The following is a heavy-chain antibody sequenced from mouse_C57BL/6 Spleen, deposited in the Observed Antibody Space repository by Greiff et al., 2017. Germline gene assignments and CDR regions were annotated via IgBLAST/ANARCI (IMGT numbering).Heavy chain of an antibody. CDR2: IHPNSGST. CDR3: TSSYDYAFAY. J-gene: IGHJ3*01. D-gene: IGHD2-4*01. Sequence: QVQLQQPGAELVKPGASVKLSCKASGYTFTSYWMHWVKQRPGQGLEWIGMIHPNSGSTNYNEKFKSKATLTVDKSSSTAYMQLSSLTSEDSAVYYCTSSYDYAFAYWGQGTLVTVSA. V-gene: IGHV1-64*01. CDR1: GYTFTSYW.